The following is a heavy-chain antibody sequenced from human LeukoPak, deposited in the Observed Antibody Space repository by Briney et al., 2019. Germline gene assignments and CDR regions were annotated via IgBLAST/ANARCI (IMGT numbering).Heavy chain of an antibody. J-gene: IGHJ5*02. V-gene: IGHV3-7*01. CDR3: ARGPAGIAAARRRFDP. CDR1: GFTFSSYW. D-gene: IGHD6-13*01. Sequence: GGSLRLSCAASGFTFSSYWMSWVRQAPGKGLEWVAHIKQDGSEKYYVDSVKGRFTISRDNAKNSLYLQMNSLRAEDTAVYYCARGPAGIAAARRRFDPWGQGTLVTVSS. CDR2: IKQDGSEK.